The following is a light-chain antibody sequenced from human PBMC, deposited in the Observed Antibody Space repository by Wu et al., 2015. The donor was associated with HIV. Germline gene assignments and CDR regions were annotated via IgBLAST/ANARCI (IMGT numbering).Light chain of an antibody. V-gene: IGKV3D-15*01. J-gene: IGKJ2*03. CDR3: QQYYDWPPYS. Sequence: EIVLTQSPGTLSLSPGERATLSCRASQSVSSTYLAWYQQKPGQAPRLLMSDASTRATGIPARFSGSGSGTQFTLTISSLQSEDFGVYYCQQYYDWPPYSFGQGTKVEIK. CDR1: QSVSSTY. CDR2: DAS.